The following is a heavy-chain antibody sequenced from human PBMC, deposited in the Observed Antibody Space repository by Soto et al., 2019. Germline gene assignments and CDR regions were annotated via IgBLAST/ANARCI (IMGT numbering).Heavy chain of an antibody. CDR1: GFKFEDYA. J-gene: IGHJ4*02. V-gene: IGHV3-9*01. D-gene: IGHD5-12*01. CDR3: ARYEGRGLRFDC. CDR2: ITWNSGSV. Sequence: EVKLVDSGGGLVQPGRSLRISCVGSGFKFEDYAMHWVRQAPGKGLEWVSGITWNSGSVTYADSVKGRFTISRDNAKNSLYMQMTSLRPEDTALYFCARYEGRGLRFDCWGQGTQVTVSS.